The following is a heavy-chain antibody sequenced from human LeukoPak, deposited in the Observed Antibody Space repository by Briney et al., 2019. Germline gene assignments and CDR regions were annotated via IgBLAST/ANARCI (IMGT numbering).Heavy chain of an antibody. CDR1: GGSIGSTNW. CDR3: AIDPWTSGSYRGRWFDP. Sequence: SETLSLTCAVSGGSIGSTNWWSWVRQPPGKGLEWIGEIYHTGSTNYNPSLKSRVTMSVDKSKSQFSLKLTSVTAADTAVYYCAIDPWTSGSYRGRWFDPWGQGTLLTVSS. V-gene: IGHV4-4*02. D-gene: IGHD3-10*01. J-gene: IGHJ5*02. CDR2: IYHTGST.